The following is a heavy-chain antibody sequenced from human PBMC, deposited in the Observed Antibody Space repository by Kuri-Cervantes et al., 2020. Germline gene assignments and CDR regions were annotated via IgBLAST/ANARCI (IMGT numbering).Heavy chain of an antibody. J-gene: IGHJ6*02. V-gene: IGHV3-30*03. D-gene: IGHD3-22*01. CDR2: ISYDGSNK. CDR3: ARDRGWEDYYDSSASPYGMDV. CDR1: GFTFSSYG. Sequence: GESLKISCAASGFTFSSYGMHWVRQAPGKGLEWVAVISYDGSNKYYADSVKGRFTISRDNSKNTLYLQMNSLRAEDTAVYYCARDRGWEDYYDSSASPYGMDVWGQGTTVTVSS.